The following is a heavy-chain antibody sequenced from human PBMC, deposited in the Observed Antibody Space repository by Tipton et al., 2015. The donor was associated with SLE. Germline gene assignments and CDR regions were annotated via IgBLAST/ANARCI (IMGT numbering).Heavy chain of an antibody. CDR2: ISSSSSTI. CDR3: ARDRIAAAGIGYFDY. Sequence: SLRLSCAASGFTFSSYSMNWVRQAPGKGLEWVSYISSSSSTIYYADSVKGRFTISRDNAKNSLYLQMNSLRAEDTAVYYCARDRIAAAGIGYFDYWGQGTLVTVSS. V-gene: IGHV3-48*04. CDR1: GFTFSSYS. D-gene: IGHD6-13*01. J-gene: IGHJ4*02.